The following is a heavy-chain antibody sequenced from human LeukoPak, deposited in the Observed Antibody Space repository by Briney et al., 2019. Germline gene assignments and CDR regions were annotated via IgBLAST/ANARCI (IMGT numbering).Heavy chain of an antibody. CDR2: IYWNDDK. CDR3: AHRLSRYSSGRGPSNWFDP. V-gene: IGHV2-5*01. D-gene: IGHD6-19*01. Sequence: SGPTLVKPTQTLTLTCTFSGFSLSTSGVGVSWIRQPPGKALEWLALIYWNDDKRYSPSLKSRLTITKDTSKNQVVLTMTNMDPVDTATYYCAHRLSRYSSGRGPSNWFDPWGQGTLVTVSS. CDR1: GFSLSTSGVG. J-gene: IGHJ5*02.